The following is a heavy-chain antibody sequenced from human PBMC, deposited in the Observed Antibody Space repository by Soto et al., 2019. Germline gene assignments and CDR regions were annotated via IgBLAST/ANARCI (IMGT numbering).Heavy chain of an antibody. CDR2: IIPIFGTA. CDR3: ARDPPLGRSGWYDY. Sequence: SVKVSCKASGGTFSSYAISWVRQAPGQGLEWMGGIIPIFGTANYAQKFQGRVTITADESTSTAYMELRSLRSEDTAVYYCARDPPLGRSGWYDYWGQGTLVTVSS. CDR1: GGTFSSYA. J-gene: IGHJ4*02. D-gene: IGHD6-19*01. V-gene: IGHV1-69*13.